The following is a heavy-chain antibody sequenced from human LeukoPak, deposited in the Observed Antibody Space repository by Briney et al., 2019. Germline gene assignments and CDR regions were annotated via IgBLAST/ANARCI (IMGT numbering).Heavy chain of an antibody. CDR3: AREVVTPGAFDI. V-gene: IGHV4-34*01. CDR1: GGSLSSYS. CDR2: INHSGST. D-gene: IGHD2-21*02. J-gene: IGHJ3*02. Sequence: SETLSLTCAVSGGSLSSYSWSWIRQPPGKGLEWIGEINHSGSTNYNPSLKSRVTISVDTSKNQFSLKLSSVTAADTAVYYCAREVVTPGAFDIWGQGTMVTVSS.